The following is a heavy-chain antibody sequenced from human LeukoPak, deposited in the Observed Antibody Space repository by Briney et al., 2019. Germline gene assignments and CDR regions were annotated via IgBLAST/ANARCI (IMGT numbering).Heavy chain of an antibody. Sequence: GGSLRLSCAASGLTFSDYFMNWVRQAPGKGLEWVSRITDSGGGIYYADSVKGRFTISRDNAKNSLYLQMNSLRAEDTAVYYCARAPGSVLLWFGELDVWGQGTTVTVSS. J-gene: IGHJ6*02. CDR1: GLTFSDYF. V-gene: IGHV3-11*01. D-gene: IGHD3-10*01. CDR3: ARAPGSVLLWFGELDV. CDR2: ITDSGGGI.